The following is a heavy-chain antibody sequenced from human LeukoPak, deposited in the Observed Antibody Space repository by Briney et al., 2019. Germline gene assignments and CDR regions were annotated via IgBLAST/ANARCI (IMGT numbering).Heavy chain of an antibody. CDR3: AKGLSIMITFGGVI. CDR2: ISGSGYT. CDR1: GFTFTSDA. J-gene: IGHJ4*02. Sequence: PGGSLRLSCAASGFTFTSDAMSRVRQAPGKGLEWVSGISGSGYTYYADSVKGRFTISRDNSKNTLYLQMNSLRAEDTAVYYCAKGLSIMITFGGVIWGQGTLVTVSS. V-gene: IGHV3-23*01. D-gene: IGHD3-16*01.